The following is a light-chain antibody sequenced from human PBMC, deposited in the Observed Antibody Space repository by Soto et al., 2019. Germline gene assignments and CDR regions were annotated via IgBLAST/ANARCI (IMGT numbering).Light chain of an antibody. Sequence: EIVMTQSPATLSVSPGGRATLSCRASQSISDTLAWYQQKPGQAPRLLIYGASRRATGFPARFSGSGSGTDFTLTISSMQSADSALYYCQQYHNWPWTFGQGTKVDIK. J-gene: IGKJ1*01. CDR1: QSISDT. V-gene: IGKV3-15*01. CDR3: QQYHNWPWT. CDR2: GAS.